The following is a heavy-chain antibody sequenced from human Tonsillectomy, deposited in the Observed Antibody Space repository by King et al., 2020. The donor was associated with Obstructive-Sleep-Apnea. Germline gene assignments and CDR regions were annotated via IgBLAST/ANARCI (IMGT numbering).Heavy chain of an antibody. V-gene: IGHV1-46*01. CDR3: ARDRQGLGY. CDR1: GYTFTSYH. J-gene: IGHJ4*02. CDR2: VNTSGGDT. Sequence: QLVQSGAEVKKPGASVKVSCKASGYTFTSYHIHWVRQAPGQGLEWMGIVNTSGGDTIYAQEFQGRVTMTRDTSTNTVYMELSSLRCEDTAFYYCARDRQGLGYWGQGTLVTVSS.